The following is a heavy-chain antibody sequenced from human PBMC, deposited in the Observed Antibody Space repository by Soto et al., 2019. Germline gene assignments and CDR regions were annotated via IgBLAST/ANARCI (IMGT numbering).Heavy chain of an antibody. CDR1: GGSISSYY. J-gene: IGHJ4*02. V-gene: IGHV4-59*01. CDR2: IYYSGST. D-gene: IGHD5-12*01. CDR3: ARNRDGYNEYYFDY. Sequence: TLSLTCTVSGGSISSYYWRWIRQPPGKGLEWIGYIYYSGSTNYNPSLKSRVTISVDTSKNQFSLKLSSVTAADTAVYYCARNRDGYNEYYFDYWGQGTLVTVSS.